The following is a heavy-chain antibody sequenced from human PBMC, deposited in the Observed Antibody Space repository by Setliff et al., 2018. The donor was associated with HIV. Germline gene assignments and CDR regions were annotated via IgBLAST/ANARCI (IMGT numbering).Heavy chain of an antibody. J-gene: IGHJ4*02. CDR2: INPYGGAA. CDR3: ARVYCSTRSCVDEWYFDY. Sequence: ASVKVSCKASGYIFTDYYLHWVRQAPGQGLEWMGVINPYGGAAGFAQRFRDRLAMTTDTSTSTVFLELSSLRSEDTAIYYCARVYCSTRSCVDEWYFDYWGQGTLVTV. V-gene: IGHV1-46*01. D-gene: IGHD2-2*01. CDR1: GYIFTDYY.